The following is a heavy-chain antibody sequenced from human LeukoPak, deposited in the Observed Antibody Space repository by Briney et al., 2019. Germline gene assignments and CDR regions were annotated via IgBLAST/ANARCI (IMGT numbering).Heavy chain of an antibody. CDR2: IYSGGNT. Sequence: GGSLRLSCAAPGFTLSSNYMSWVRQAPGKGLEWVSVIYSGGNTYYADSVKGRFTISRDNAKNSLYLQMNSLRAEDTAVYYCAELGITMIGGVWSKGTTVTISS. CDR3: AELGITMIGGV. J-gene: IGHJ6*04. D-gene: IGHD3-10*02. V-gene: IGHV3-53*01. CDR1: GFTLSSNY.